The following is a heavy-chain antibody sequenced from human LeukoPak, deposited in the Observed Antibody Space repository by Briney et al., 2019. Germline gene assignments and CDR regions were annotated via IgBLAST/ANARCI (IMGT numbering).Heavy chain of an antibody. J-gene: IGHJ5*02. D-gene: IGHD3-10*01. V-gene: IGHV4-39*07. CDR1: GGSISSSSYY. CDR3: ARIISGSWFDP. Sequence: PSETLSLTCTVSGGSISSSSYYWGWIRQPPGKGLEWIGNIYYSGSTYYNPSLKSRVTISVDTSKNQFSLKLTSVTAADTAVYYCARIISGSWFDPWGQGTLVTVSS. CDR2: IYYSGST.